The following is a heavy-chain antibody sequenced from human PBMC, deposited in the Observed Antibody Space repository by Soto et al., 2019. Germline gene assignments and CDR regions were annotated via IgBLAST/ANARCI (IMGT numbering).Heavy chain of an antibody. CDR3: ARMVVVASYSFDY. CDR1: GGSFSGYY. Sequence: SETLSLTCAVYGGSFSGYYWSWIRQPPGEGLEWIGEINHSGSTNYNPSLKSRVTISVDTSKNQFSLKLSSVTAADTAVYYCARMVVVASYSFDYWGQGTLVTVSS. CDR2: INHSGST. V-gene: IGHV4-34*01. D-gene: IGHD2-15*01. J-gene: IGHJ4*02.